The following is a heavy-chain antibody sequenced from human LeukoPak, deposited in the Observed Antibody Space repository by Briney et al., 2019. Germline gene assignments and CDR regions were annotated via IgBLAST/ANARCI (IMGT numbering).Heavy chain of an antibody. D-gene: IGHD3-22*01. CDR1: GFTFRTFA. CDR3: AKRGVVIRVILVGFHKEAYYFDS. Sequence: GGSLRLSCSASGFTFRTFAISWVRQAPGKGLEWVSSIGGGDKPYSYSVKGRFTISRANPKNTLYLQMNSLTAEDTAVYFCAKRGVVIRVILVGFHKEAYYFDSWGQGALVTVSS. V-gene: IGHV3-23*01. CDR2: IGGGDK. J-gene: IGHJ4*02.